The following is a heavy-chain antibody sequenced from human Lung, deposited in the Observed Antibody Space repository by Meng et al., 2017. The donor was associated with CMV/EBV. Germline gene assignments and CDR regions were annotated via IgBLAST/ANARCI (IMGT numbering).Heavy chain of an antibody. CDR3: ARDLNYYGSSGNYYVGWLDP. D-gene: IGHD3-22*01. V-gene: IGHV6-1*01. CDR1: GDNVSSNSAA. CDR2: TYYRSKWYN. Sequence: SXTLSLXCAISGDNVSSNSAAWNWIRQSPSRGLEWLGRTYYRSKWYNDFAPSVKSRITFNPDTSKNQLSLHLTSVTPEDTAVYYCARDLNYYGSSGNYYVGWLDPWXQGTXVTVSS. J-gene: IGHJ5*02.